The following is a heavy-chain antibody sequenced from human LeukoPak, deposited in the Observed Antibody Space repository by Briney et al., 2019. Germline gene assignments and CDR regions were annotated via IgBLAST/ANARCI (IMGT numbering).Heavy chain of an antibody. D-gene: IGHD5-24*01. CDR2: ISAGGGST. CDR3: AKGGDGYNSGPRY. V-gene: IGHV3-23*01. J-gene: IGHJ4*02. Sequence: PGGSLRLSCAASGFTFSSYAMSWVRQAPGKGLEWVSGISAGGGSTFYADSVKGRFTSSRDNSKNTLYLQMNSVRAEDTAVYSCAKGGDGYNSGPRYWGQGTLVTVSS. CDR1: GFTFSSYA.